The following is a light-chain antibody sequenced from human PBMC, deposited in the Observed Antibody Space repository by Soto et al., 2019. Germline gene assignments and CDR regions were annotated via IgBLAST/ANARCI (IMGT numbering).Light chain of an antibody. Sequence: QSVLTQPPSASGTPGQRVTISCSGSSSNIGSHSVNWYQQLPGTAPKLLVYSNNQQPSGVPDRFSGSKSGTSASLAISGLQSEDEADYYCAAWDDSLKEVFGGGTKVTVL. CDR1: SSNIGSHS. V-gene: IGLV1-44*01. CDR2: SNN. CDR3: AAWDDSLKEV. J-gene: IGLJ2*01.